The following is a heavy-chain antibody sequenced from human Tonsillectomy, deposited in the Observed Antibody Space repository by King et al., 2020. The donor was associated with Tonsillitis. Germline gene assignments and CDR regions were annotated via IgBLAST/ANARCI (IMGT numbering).Heavy chain of an antibody. CDR1: AFTFSSYN. V-gene: IGHV3-48*02. J-gene: IGHJ4*02. CDR2: ISSSSSTI. D-gene: IGHD3-22*01. Sequence: DVQLVESGGGLVQPGGSLRLSCAASAFTFSSYNMNWVRQAPGKGLEWVSYISSSSSTIYYADSVKGRFTISRDNAKNSLYLQMNSLRDEDTAVYYCARDYYDSSGYWKGGYWGQGTLVTVSS. CDR3: ARDYYDSSGYWKGGY.